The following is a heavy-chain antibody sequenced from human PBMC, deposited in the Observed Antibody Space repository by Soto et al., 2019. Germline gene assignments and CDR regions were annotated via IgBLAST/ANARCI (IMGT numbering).Heavy chain of an antibody. CDR3: ARAEGGIFDY. V-gene: IGHV4-30-2*01. Sequence: SQMLPLTRAVSGGSISSGGGPWSWIRQPPGKGLEWIGYIYHGESTYYNPSLKSRVTISVDRSKNQFSLKLSSVTAADTAVYYCARAEGGIFDYWGQGTLVTVSS. J-gene: IGHJ4*02. CDR2: IYHGEST. CDR1: GGSISSGGGP.